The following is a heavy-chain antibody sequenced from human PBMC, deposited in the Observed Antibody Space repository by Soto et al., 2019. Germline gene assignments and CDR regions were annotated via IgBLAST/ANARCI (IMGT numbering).Heavy chain of an antibody. J-gene: IGHJ3*02. CDR2: LYFGGST. D-gene: IGHD6-19*01. Sequence: SETLSLTCTVSGGSIRSSRYYWGWIRQPRSKGLEWIGSLYFGGSTYHNPSLKSRVTISVDTTKKQFSLKLSSVTAEDTAVYYCARVAVPGKLDAFDIWGQGTMVTVSS. CDR3: ARVAVPGKLDAFDI. V-gene: IGHV4-39*01. CDR1: GGSIRSSRYY.